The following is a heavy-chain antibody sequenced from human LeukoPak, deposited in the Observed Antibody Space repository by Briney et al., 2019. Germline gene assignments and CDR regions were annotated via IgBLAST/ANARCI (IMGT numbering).Heavy chain of an antibody. D-gene: IGHD2-2*01. Sequence: ASVKVSCKASGYTFTGYYMHWVRQAPAQGLEWMGWINPNSGGTNYAQKFQGRVTMTRDTSISTAYMELSRLRSDDTAVYYCARYCSSTSCPIDYWGRGTLVTVSS. CDR1: GYTFTGYY. J-gene: IGHJ4*02. CDR3: ARYCSSTSCPIDY. CDR2: INPNSGGT. V-gene: IGHV1-2*02.